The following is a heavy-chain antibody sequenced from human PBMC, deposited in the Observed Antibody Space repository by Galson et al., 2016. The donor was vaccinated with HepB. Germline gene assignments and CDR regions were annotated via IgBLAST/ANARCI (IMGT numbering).Heavy chain of an antibody. J-gene: IGHJ4*02. CDR1: GFTFSTYA. V-gene: IGHV3-64*02. CDR2: INNNGIYT. CDR3: AREQRCGADCYYFDY. D-gene: IGHD2-21*02. Sequence: SLRLSCAASGFTFSTYAMYWVRQAPGKGLEYVSAINNNGIYTHYADSVTGRFTISRDNSTNTLYLQMGSLRGDDMAVYYCAREQRCGADCYYFDYWGQGALVTVSS.